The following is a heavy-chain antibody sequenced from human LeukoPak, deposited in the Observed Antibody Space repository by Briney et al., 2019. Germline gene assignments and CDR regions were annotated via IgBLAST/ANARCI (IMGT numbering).Heavy chain of an antibody. CDR3: ARDSPAGTTWRSEPIDY. V-gene: IGHV3-33*01. D-gene: IGHD3-10*01. CDR1: GSTFSSYG. J-gene: IGHJ4*02. CDR2: IWYDGSNK. Sequence: GGSLRLSCAASGSTFSSYGMHWVRQAPGKGLEWVAVIWYDGSNKHYADSVRGRFTISRDSSKNTLYLQMNSLRAEDTAVYYCARDSPAGTTWRSEPIDYWGQGTLVTVTS.